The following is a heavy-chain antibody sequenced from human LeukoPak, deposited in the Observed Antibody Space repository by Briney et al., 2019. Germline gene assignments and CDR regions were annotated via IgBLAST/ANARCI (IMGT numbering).Heavy chain of an antibody. CDR3: AYADNNGWYYFDY. CDR1: GFTFSSYA. D-gene: IGHD6-19*01. CDR2: ISGTGANT. J-gene: IGHJ4*02. V-gene: IGHV3-23*01. Sequence: GGSLRLSCAVSGFTFSSYAMTWVRQAPGKELEWVSAISGTGANTYYADSVKGRFTTSSDNPRSTLYLQMNSLSNEDTAVYYCAYADNNGWYYFDYWGQGTLVTVSS.